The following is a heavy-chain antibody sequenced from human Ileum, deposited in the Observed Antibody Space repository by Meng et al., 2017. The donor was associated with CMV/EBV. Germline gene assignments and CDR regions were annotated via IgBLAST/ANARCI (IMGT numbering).Heavy chain of an antibody. V-gene: IGHV6-1*01. CDR3: ASHPQTGGEWFDP. Sequence: GDSVSSNSADWNWIRQSPSRGLEWLGRTYYRSKWYNDYAVSVKSRITINPDTSKNQFSLQLNSVTPEDTAVYYCASHPQTGGEWFDPWGQGTLVTVSS. CDR2: TYYRSKWYN. J-gene: IGHJ5*02. D-gene: IGHD1-1*01. CDR1: GDSVSSNSAD.